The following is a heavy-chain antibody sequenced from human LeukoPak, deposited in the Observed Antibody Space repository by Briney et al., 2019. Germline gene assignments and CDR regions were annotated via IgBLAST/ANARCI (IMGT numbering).Heavy chain of an antibody. J-gene: IGHJ3*02. CDR1: GYSFTSYR. D-gene: IGHD4-23*01. CDR3: AAAYGGDAFDI. V-gene: IGHV5-10-1*01. CDR2: IDPSDSYT. Sequence: GESLKISCKGSGYSFTSYRISWVRQMPGKGLEWIGRIDPSDSYTNYSPSFQGHVTISADKSISTAYLQWSSLKASDTAMYYCAAAYGGDAFDIWGQGTMVTVSS.